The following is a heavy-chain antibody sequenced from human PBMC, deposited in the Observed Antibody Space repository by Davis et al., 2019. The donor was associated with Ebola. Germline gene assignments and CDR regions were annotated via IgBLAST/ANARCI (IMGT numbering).Heavy chain of an antibody. Sequence: GESLKISCAASGFTFSSCAMSWVRQAPGKGLEWVSSISTSGDSAYYAASVKCRFTISRDNSKNTLFLQMNSLRAEDTAVYYCVKGRGGYDYVSGSYRNPFDYWGQGTLVTVSS. D-gene: IGHD3-16*02. CDR1: GFTFSSCA. V-gene: IGHV3-23*01. CDR3: VKGRGGYDYVSGSYRNPFDY. CDR2: ISTSGDSA. J-gene: IGHJ4*02.